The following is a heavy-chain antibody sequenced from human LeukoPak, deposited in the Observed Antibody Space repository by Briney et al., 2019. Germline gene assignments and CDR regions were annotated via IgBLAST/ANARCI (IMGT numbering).Heavy chain of an antibody. Sequence: PGVSLRLSCAASGFTFSSYAMSWVRQAPGKALEWVSAISGGRFSTYYEDSVQCRFTISRDNSQNTLYLQMNSMRAEHTTVFFFQAEAGIRYFDWLSIPQYYFDYWGQGTLVTVSS. V-gene: IGHV3-23*01. CDR3: QAEAGIRYFDWLSIPQYYFDY. CDR2: ISGGRFST. CDR1: GFTFSSYA. D-gene: IGHD3-9*01. J-gene: IGHJ4*02.